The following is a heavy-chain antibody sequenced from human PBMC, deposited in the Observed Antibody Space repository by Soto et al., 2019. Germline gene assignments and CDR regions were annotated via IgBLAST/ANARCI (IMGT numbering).Heavy chain of an antibody. V-gene: IGHV1-46*01. CDR2: INPSGGST. J-gene: IGHJ3*02. Sequence: ASVKVSCKASGYTFTSYYMHWVRQAPGQGLEWMGIINPSGGSTSYAQKFQGRVTMTRDTSTSTVYMELSSLRSEDTAVYYCARAEPLELPGGAFDIWGQATMVTVSS. CDR3: ARAEPLELPGGAFDI. CDR1: GYTFTSYY. D-gene: IGHD1-26*01.